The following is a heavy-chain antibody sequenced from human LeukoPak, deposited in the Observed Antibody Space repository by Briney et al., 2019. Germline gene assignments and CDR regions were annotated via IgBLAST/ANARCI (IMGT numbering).Heavy chain of an antibody. Sequence: GGSLRLSCAASGFTFSSYSMNWVRQAPGKGLEWISYISTSTTTIYYANSVKGRFTISRDNAKNSLYLQMNSLRAEDTAVYYCARRNVRIQLWLRSWFDPWGQGTLVTVSS. CDR3: ARRNVRIQLWLRSWFDP. J-gene: IGHJ5*02. D-gene: IGHD5-18*01. CDR2: ISTSTTTI. V-gene: IGHV3-48*04. CDR1: GFTFSSYS.